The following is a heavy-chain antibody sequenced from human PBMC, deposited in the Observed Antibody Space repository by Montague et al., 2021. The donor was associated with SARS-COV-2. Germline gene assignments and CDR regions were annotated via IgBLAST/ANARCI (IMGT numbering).Heavy chain of an antibody. CDR1: GGSFSGYY. Sequence: SETLSLTCAVYGGSFSGYYWNWIRQPPGKGLEWIGEINHSGSTNYNPSLKSRVTISADTSKNQFSLKLSSVTAADTAVYYCVVVPLGPRGRGFDYWGQGTLGTVSA. J-gene: IGHJ4*02. D-gene: IGHD2-15*01. V-gene: IGHV4-34*01. CDR2: INHSGST. CDR3: VVVPLGPRGRGFDY.